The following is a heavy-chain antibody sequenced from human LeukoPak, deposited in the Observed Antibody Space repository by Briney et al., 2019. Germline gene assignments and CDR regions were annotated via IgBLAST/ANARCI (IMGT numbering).Heavy chain of an antibody. Sequence: GASVKVSCKASGYTFTGYYMHWVRQAPGQGLEWMGRINPNSGGTNYAQKFQGRVTMTRDTSISTAYMELSRLRSDDTAVYYCALKGRGIQLGLRSYFAYWGQGTLVTVSS. J-gene: IGHJ4*02. CDR2: INPNSGGT. CDR1: GYTFTGYY. CDR3: ALKGRGIQLGLRSYFAY. V-gene: IGHV1-2*06. D-gene: IGHD5-18*01.